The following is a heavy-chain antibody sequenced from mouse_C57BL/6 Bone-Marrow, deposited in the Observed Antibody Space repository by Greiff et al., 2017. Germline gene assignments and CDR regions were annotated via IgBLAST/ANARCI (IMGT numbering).Heavy chain of an antibody. Sequence: VQLQQSGAELVRPGASVKLSCTASGFNIKDDYMHWVKQRPEQGLEWIGWIDPENGDTDYASKFQGKATLTADTSSNTAYLQLSSLTSEDAAVYCCTREEDYDGRAYWGQGTLVTVSA. CDR2: IDPENGDT. D-gene: IGHD2-4*01. J-gene: IGHJ3*01. CDR1: GFNIKDDY. CDR3: TREEDYDGRAY. V-gene: IGHV14-4*01.